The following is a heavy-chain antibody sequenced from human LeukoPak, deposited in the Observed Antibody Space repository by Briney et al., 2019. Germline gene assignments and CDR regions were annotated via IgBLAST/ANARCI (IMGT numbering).Heavy chain of an antibody. J-gene: IGHJ3*02. CDR1: GYTFTSYG. CDR3: ATGEYAFDI. CDR2: INPSGGST. V-gene: IGHV1-46*01. Sequence: ASVKVSCKASGYTFTSYGISWVRQAPGQGLEWMGIINPSGGSTSYAQKFQGRVTMTSDTSTSTVYMELTSLRSEDTAVYYCATGEYAFDIWGQGTMVTVSS.